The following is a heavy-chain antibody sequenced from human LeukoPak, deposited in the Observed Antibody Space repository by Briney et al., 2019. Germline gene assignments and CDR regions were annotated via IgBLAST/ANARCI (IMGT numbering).Heavy chain of an antibody. CDR3: ARSCDSSGYYVFDL. CDR2: INHSGST. CDR1: GGSFSGYY. V-gene: IGHV4-34*01. J-gene: IGHJ2*01. Sequence: SETLSLTCAVYGGSFSGYYWNWIRQPPGKGLEWIGEINHSGSTNYNPSLKSRVTISVDTSKNQFSLELTSVTAADTAVYYCARSCDSSGYYVFDLWGRGTLVTVSS. D-gene: IGHD3-22*01.